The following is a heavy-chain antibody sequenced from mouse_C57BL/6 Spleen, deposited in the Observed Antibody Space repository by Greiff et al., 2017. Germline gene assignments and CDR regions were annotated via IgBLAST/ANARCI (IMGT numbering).Heavy chain of an antibody. D-gene: IGHD1-1*01. CDR3: ASTTVVATDWYFDV. J-gene: IGHJ1*03. CDR2: IDPANGNT. CDR1: GFNIKNTY. Sequence: EVMLVESVAELVRPGASVKLSCTASGFNIKNTYMHWVKQRPEQGLEWIGRIDPANGNTKYAPKFQGKATITADTSSNTAYLQLRSLTSEDTAIYYCASTTVVATDWYFDVWGTGTTVTVSS. V-gene: IGHV14-3*01.